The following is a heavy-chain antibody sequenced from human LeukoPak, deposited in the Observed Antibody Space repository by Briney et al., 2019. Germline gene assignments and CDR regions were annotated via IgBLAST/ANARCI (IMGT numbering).Heavy chain of an antibody. Sequence: ASVKVSCKAFGYTFTSYGFSWVRQAPGQGLEWMGWISAYNSNTHYAQKLQDRVTMTTDTSTSTAYMELRSLRSDDTAVYYCGRGPIAAAGTWHNWFDPWGQGTLVTVSS. V-gene: IGHV1-18*01. CDR2: ISAYNSNT. D-gene: IGHD6-13*01. CDR3: GRGPIAAAGTWHNWFDP. J-gene: IGHJ5*02. CDR1: GYTFTSYG.